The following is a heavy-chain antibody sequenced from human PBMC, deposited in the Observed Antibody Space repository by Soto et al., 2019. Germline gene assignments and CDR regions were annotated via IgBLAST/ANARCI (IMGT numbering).Heavy chain of an antibody. V-gene: IGHV4-34*01. CDR3: ARGVGLAAAGNLGN. CDR1: GGSFSGYY. Sequence: PSETLSLTCAVYGGSFSGYYWSWIRQPPGKGLEWIGEINHSGSTNYNPSLKSRVTISVDTSKNQFSLKLSSVTAADTAVYYCARGVGLAAAGNLGNWGQGTLVTVSS. CDR2: INHSGST. J-gene: IGHJ4*02. D-gene: IGHD6-13*01.